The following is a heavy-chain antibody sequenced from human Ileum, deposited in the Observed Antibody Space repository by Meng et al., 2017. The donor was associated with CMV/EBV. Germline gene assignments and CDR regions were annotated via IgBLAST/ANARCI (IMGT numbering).Heavy chain of an antibody. Sequence: SCAASGFTFSSYSMNWVRQAPGKGLEWVSSISSSSSYIYYADSVKGRFTISRDNAKNSLYLQMNSLRAEDTAVYYCARALDYGLFDYWGQGTLVTVSS. CDR2: ISSSSSYI. V-gene: IGHV3-21*01. D-gene: IGHD4/OR15-4a*01. CDR3: ARALDYGLFDY. CDR1: GFTFSSYS. J-gene: IGHJ4*02.